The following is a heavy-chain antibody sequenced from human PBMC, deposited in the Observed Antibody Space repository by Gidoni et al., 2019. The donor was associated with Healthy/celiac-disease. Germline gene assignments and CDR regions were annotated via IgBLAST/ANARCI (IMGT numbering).Heavy chain of an antibody. J-gene: IGHJ3*02. CDR1: GFTFRNAW. CDR3: TTDASLLLWFGELLNAFDI. CDR2: IKSKTDGGTT. Sequence: EVQLVESGGGLVKPGGSLRLTCAASGFTFRNAWLTWVLQAPGKGQEWVGRIKSKTDGGTTDYAAPVKGRFTISRDDSKNTLYLQMNSLKTEDTAVYYCTTDASLLLWFGELLNAFDIWGQGTMVTVSS. V-gene: IGHV3-15*07. D-gene: IGHD3-10*01.